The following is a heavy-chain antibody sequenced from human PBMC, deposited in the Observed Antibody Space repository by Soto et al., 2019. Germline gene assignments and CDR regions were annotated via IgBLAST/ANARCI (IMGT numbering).Heavy chain of an antibody. V-gene: IGHV1-69*01. D-gene: IGHD1-26*01. J-gene: IGHJ4*02. Sequence: QVQLMQSGAEVKKPGSSVRVSCKASGGTLNNYVIIWVRQAPGQGLEWMGGIIPLSGAANYGQKFQGRVTITADASTNTAFMDLSSLRSDDTAVYYCAREVFGGSYLVSWGQGTLVTVSS. CDR1: GGTLNNYV. CDR2: IIPLSGAA. CDR3: AREVFGGSYLVS.